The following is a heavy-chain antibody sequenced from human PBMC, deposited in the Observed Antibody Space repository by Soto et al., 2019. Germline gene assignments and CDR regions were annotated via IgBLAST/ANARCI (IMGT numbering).Heavy chain of an antibody. J-gene: IGHJ6*02. CDR1: GYAISSGFY. CDR2: IYHTGTT. CDR3: ARGGGKSAYYYYGMDV. Sequence: SETLSLTCDVSGYAISSGFYWAWIRQPPGKRLEWIGNIYHTGTTYYNPSLKTRVTMSVDTSKNQFSLRLSSVTAADTAVYYCARGGGKSAYYYYGMDVWGQGTTVTVSS. V-gene: IGHV4-38-2*01.